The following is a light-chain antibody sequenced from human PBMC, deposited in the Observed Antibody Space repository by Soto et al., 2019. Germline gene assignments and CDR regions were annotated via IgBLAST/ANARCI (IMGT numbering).Light chain of an antibody. CDR1: QSISSY. J-gene: IGKJ4*01. Sequence: DIQMTQSPASLAASLGDRVTITCRASQSISSYLNWYQQKPGKAPKVLIYAASSLQSGVPSRFSGIGSGTDFTLSISSLQPEDFETYYCQQSYSGPLTFGGGTKVDIK. V-gene: IGKV1-39*01. CDR2: AAS. CDR3: QQSYSGPLT.